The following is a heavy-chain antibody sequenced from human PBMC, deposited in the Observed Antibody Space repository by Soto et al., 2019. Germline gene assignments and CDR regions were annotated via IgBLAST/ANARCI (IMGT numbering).Heavy chain of an antibody. CDR1: GGSISSGGYY. CDR3: AISSGYADWFDP. V-gene: IGHV4-31*03. D-gene: IGHD3-22*01. Sequence: PSETLSLTCTVSGGSISSGGYYWSWTRQHPGKGLEWIGYIYYSGSTYYNPSLKSRVTISVDTSKNQFSLKLRSVTAADTAVYYCAISSGYADWFDPWGQGTLVTVSS. CDR2: IYYSGST. J-gene: IGHJ5*02.